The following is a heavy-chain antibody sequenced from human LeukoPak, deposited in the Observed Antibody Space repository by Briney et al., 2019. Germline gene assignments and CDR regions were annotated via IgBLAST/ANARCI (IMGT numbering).Heavy chain of an antibody. Sequence: GGSPRLSSAASGFIASGDYMSWVRPAPGGGVERGPLNFSDRRPYDADSVKGRITIPRDNSKHPLYHQMNRRRVEDTAVYYCARSAGIEPTIVLGYWGQGTLVTVSS. V-gene: IGHV3-53*05. CDR1: GFIASGDY. J-gene: IGHJ4*02. CDR3: ARSAGIEPTIVLGY. CDR2: NFSDRRP. D-gene: IGHD5-12*01.